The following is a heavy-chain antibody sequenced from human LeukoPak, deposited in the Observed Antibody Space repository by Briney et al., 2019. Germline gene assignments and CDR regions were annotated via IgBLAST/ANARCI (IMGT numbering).Heavy chain of an antibody. J-gene: IGHJ4*02. CDR2: IKQDGSEK. CDR3: ARVGATVADFDY. Sequence: GGTLRLSYAASGFTFSSYGMSWVRQAPGKGLEWVANIKQDGSEKYYVDSVKGRFTISRDNAKNSLYLQMNSLRAEDTAVYYCARVGATVADFDYWGQGTLVTVSS. V-gene: IGHV3-7*01. CDR1: GFTFSSYG. D-gene: IGHD1-26*01.